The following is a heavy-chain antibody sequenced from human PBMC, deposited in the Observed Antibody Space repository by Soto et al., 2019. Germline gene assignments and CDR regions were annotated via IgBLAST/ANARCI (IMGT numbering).Heavy chain of an antibody. CDR2: ISGSGGST. CDR3: AKDLYTAMVTFNNYFDY. Sequence: GGSLRLSCAASGFTFSSYAMSWVRQAPGKGLEWVSAISGSGGSTYYADSVKGRFTISRDNSKNTLYLQMNSLRAEDTAVYYCAKDLYTAMVTFNNYFDYWGQGTLVTVSS. D-gene: IGHD5-18*01. V-gene: IGHV3-23*01. J-gene: IGHJ4*02. CDR1: GFTFSSYA.